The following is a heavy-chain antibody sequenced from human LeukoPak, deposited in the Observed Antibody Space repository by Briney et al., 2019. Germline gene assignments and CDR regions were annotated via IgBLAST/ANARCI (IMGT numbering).Heavy chain of an antibody. Sequence: GGSLRLSCAASGFTFSDYCMSWIRQAPGKGLEWVSYISSSGSTIYYADSVKGRFTISRDNAKNSLYLQMNSLRAEDTAVYYCARVRMDYGSGSPADYWGQGTLVTVSS. J-gene: IGHJ4*02. V-gene: IGHV3-11*01. CDR2: ISSSGSTI. CDR1: GFTFSDYC. D-gene: IGHD3-10*01. CDR3: ARVRMDYGSGSPADY.